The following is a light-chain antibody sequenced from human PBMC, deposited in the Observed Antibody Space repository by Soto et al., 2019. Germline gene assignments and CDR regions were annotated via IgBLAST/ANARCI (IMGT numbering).Light chain of an antibody. CDR2: EDD. CDR3: GSYGGSSVI. CDR1: SSDVGSYNL. V-gene: IGLV2-23*01. J-gene: IGLJ2*01. Sequence: QSALSQPASVSGSPGQSITISCTGTSSDVGSYNLVPWYQQHPGKATKVMIYEDDKRPSGISKRFSGSKSANTASLAISGLQAVDEGDYYCGSYGGSSVIFGGGTKVTVL.